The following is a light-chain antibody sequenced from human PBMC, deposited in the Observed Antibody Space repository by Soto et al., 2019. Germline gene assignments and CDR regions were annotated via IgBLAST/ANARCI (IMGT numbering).Light chain of an antibody. CDR3: QQYGLSHT. CDR2: GAS. V-gene: IGKV3-20*01. Sequence: EIVLTQSPGTLSLSPGERATLSCRASQSVASNYLAWYQQKPGQAPRVLIYGASSRASGIPDRFSGSGSGTDFALAISRLEPEDFAVYYCQQYGLSHTFGQVTKLEIK. CDR1: QSVASNY. J-gene: IGKJ2*01.